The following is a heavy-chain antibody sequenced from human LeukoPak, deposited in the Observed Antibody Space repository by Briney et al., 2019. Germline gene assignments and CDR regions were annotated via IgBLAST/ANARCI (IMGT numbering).Heavy chain of an antibody. D-gene: IGHD3-3*01. Sequence: ASVKVSCKASGYTFNNCYIHWVRQAPGQGLEWMGWINTNTGNPTYAQGFTGRFVFSLDTSVSTAYLQISSLKAEDTAVYYCATRNSTYYDFWSGYYTYYYYMDVWGKGTTVTVSS. CDR2: INTNTGNP. CDR3: ATRNSTYYDFWSGYYTYYYYMDV. J-gene: IGHJ6*03. V-gene: IGHV7-4-1*02. CDR1: GYTFNNCY.